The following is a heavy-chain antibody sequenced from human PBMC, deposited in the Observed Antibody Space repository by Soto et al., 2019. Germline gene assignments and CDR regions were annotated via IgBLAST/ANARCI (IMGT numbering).Heavy chain of an antibody. J-gene: IGHJ6*02. D-gene: IGHD3-3*01. CDR2: IYPGDSDT. CDR1: GYSFTSYW. Sequence: GESLKISCKGSGYSFTSYWIGWVRQMPGKGLEWMGIIYPGDSDTRYSPSFQGQVTISADKSISTAYLQWSSLKASDTAMYYCARLGLRFFEWLPTHGMDVWGQGTTVTVSS. CDR3: ARLGLRFFEWLPTHGMDV. V-gene: IGHV5-51*01.